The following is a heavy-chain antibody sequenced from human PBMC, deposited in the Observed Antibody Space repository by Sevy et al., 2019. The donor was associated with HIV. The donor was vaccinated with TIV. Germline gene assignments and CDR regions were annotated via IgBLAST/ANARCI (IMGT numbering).Heavy chain of an antibody. V-gene: IGHV4-59*01. D-gene: IGHD3-3*01. CDR1: GGSISSYY. J-gene: IGHJ5*02. CDR2: IYYSGST. CDR3: ASGFWNGYYRESWFDP. Sequence: SETLSLTCTVSGGSISSYYWSWIRQPPGKGLEWIGYIYYSGSTNYNPSLKSRVTISVDTSKNQFSLKLSSVTAADTAVYYCASGFWNGYYRESWFDPWGQGTLVTVSS.